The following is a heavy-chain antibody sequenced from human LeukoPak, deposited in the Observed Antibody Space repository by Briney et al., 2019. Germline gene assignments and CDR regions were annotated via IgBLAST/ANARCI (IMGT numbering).Heavy chain of an antibody. CDR1: GFTFSSYA. V-gene: IGHV3-23*01. CDR3: AKVGHYDILTGYYY. Sequence: GGSLRLSCAASGFTFSSYAMIWVRQAPGKGLEGVSAISGSGGSTYYADSVKGRFTISRDNSKNTLYLQMNSLRAEDTAVYYCAKVGHYDILTGYYYWGQGTLVTVSS. D-gene: IGHD3-9*01. CDR2: ISGSGGST. J-gene: IGHJ4*02.